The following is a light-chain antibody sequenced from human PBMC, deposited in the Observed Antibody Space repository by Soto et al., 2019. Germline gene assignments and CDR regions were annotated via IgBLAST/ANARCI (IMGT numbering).Light chain of an antibody. CDR2: DVT. Sequence: QSALTQPASVSGSPGQSITLSCTGTSSDVGGYNYVSWYQQHAVKAPKLMIYDVTNRPSGVSDRFSGSKSGNTASLTISGLQAEDEDDYYCSSYTSSGPHYVFGTGTKLTVL. V-gene: IGLV2-14*01. CDR1: SSDVGGYNY. J-gene: IGLJ1*01. CDR3: SSYTSSGPHYV.